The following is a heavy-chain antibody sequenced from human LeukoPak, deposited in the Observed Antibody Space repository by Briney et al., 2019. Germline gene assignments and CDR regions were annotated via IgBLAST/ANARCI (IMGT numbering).Heavy chain of an antibody. J-gene: IGHJ4*02. D-gene: IGHD3-10*01. CDR3: ATDKITMVRGASFDY. V-gene: IGHV1-24*01. Sequence: GASVKVSCKVSGYTLTELSMHWVRQAPGKGLEWMGGFDPEDGETIYAQKFQGRVTMTEDTSTDTAYMELSSLRSEDTAVYYCATDKITMVRGASFDYWGQGTLVTVSS. CDR2: FDPEDGET. CDR1: GYTLTELS.